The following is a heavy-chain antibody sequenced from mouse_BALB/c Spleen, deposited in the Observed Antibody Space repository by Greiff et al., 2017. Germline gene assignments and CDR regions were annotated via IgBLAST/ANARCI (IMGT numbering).Heavy chain of an antibody. V-gene: IGHV7-1*02. CDR3: ARAGRDWYFDV. CDR2: SRNKANDYTT. J-gene: IGHJ1*01. CDR1: GFTFSDFY. Sequence: EVQRVESGGGLVQPGGSLRLSCATSGFTFSDFYMEWVRQPPGKRLEWIAASRNKANDYTTEYSASVKGRFIVSRDTSQSILYLQMNALRAEDTAIYYCARAGRDWYFDVWGAGTTVTVSS.